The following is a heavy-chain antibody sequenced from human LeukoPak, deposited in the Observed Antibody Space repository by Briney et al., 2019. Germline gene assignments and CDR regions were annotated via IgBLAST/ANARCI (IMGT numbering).Heavy chain of an antibody. Sequence: PSETLSLTCTVSGGSISSYYWSWIRQPPGKGLEWIGYIYYSGSTNYNPSLKSRVTISVDTSKNQFSLKLSSVTAADTAVYYCARTYSSGWYGEYYYYMDVWGKGTTVTISS. D-gene: IGHD6-19*01. CDR3: ARTYSSGWYGEYYYYMDV. CDR2: IYYSGST. V-gene: IGHV4-59*01. CDR1: GGSISSYY. J-gene: IGHJ6*03.